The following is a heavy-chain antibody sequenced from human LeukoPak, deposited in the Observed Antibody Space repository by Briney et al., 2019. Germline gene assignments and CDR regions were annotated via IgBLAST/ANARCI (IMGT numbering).Heavy chain of an antibody. CDR3: AKDQARGSSGWATPVDY. Sequence: PGGSLRLSCAASGFTLSSYAMSWVRQAPGKGLDWVSALSGSGGSTYYADSVKGRFTISRDNSKNTLYLQMNSLRAEDTALYYCAKDQARGSSGWATPVDYWGQGTLVTVSS. CDR2: LSGSGGST. D-gene: IGHD6-19*01. V-gene: IGHV3-23*01. CDR1: GFTLSSYA. J-gene: IGHJ4*02.